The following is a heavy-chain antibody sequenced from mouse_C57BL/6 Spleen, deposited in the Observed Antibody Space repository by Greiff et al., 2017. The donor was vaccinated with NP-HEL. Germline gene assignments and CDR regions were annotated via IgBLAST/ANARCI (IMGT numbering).Heavy chain of an antibody. CDR2: ISSGSSTI. V-gene: IGHV5-17*01. CDR1: GFTFSDYG. Sequence: EVQGVESGGGLVKPGGSLKLSCAASGFTFSDYGMHWVRQAPEKGLEWVAYISSGSSTIYYAASVKGRFTISRDNAQHTLFLLMTSLRSEDTVMYYGARDYYGSSPFAYWGQGTLVTVSA. CDR3: ARDYYGSSPFAY. J-gene: IGHJ3*01. D-gene: IGHD1-1*01.